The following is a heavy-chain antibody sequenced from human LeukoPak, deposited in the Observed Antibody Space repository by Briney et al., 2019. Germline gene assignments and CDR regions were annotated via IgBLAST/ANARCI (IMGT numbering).Heavy chain of an antibody. V-gene: IGHV1-69*04. D-gene: IGHD3-22*01. CDR3: ARPIDSSGYHWFDP. CDR1: GGTFSSYA. Sequence: TSVKVSCKASGGTFSSYAISWVRQAPGQGLEWKGRIIPILGIANYAQKFQGRVTITADKSTSTAYMELSSLRSEDTAVYYCARPIDSSGYHWFDPWGQGTLVTVSS. J-gene: IGHJ5*02. CDR2: IIPILGIA.